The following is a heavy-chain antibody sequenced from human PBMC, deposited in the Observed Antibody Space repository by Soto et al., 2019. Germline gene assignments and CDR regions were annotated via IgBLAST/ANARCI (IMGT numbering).Heavy chain of an antibody. D-gene: IGHD6-13*01. J-gene: IGHJ5*02. CDR1: GGSFSGYY. V-gene: IGHV4-34*01. Sequence: SETLSLTCAVYGGSFSGYYWSWIRQPPGKGLEWIGEINHSGSTNYNPSLKSRVTISVDTSKNQFSLKLSSVTAADTAVYYCARSTKSIAAAGTGWFDPWGQGTLVTVSS. CDR2: INHSGST. CDR3: ARSTKSIAAAGTGWFDP.